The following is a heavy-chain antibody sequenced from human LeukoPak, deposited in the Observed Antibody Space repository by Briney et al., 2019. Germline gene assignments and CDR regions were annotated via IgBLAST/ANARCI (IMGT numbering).Heavy chain of an antibody. CDR2: IYPSDSDI. Sequence: GESLKISFKASGYRFTSYWIGWVRQLPGKGLEWMGIIYPSDSDIRYSPSFQGQVTISVDKSITTAYLQWSSLKASDTAMYYCARSGNGYCISGSCEGWSDPWGQGTLVTVSS. J-gene: IGHJ5*02. CDR1: GYRFTSYW. V-gene: IGHV5-51*01. CDR3: ARSGNGYCISGSCEGWSDP. D-gene: IGHD2-2*03.